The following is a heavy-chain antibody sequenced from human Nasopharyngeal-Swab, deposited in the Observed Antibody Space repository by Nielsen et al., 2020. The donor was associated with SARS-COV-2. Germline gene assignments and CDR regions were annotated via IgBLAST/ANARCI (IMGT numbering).Heavy chain of an antibody. D-gene: IGHD6-19*01. V-gene: IGHV5-51*01. CDR3: ARAVAGTYYYYGMDV. Sequence: GESLKISCKGSGYSFTSYWIGWVRQMPGKGLEWMRIIYPGDSDTRYSPSFQGQVTISADKSISTAYLQWSSLKASDTAMYYCARAVAGTYYYYGMDVWGQGTTVTVSS. J-gene: IGHJ6*02. CDR2: IYPGDSDT. CDR1: GYSFTSYW.